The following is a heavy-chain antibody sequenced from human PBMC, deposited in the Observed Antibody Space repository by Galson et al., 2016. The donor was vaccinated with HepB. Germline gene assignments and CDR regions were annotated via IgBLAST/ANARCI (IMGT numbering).Heavy chain of an antibody. V-gene: IGHV3-23*01. CDR3: GKHGGFDY. Sequence: SLRLSCAASGFSFSNSGMSWVRQAPGRGLEWVSGITSSGDATHYADFVKGRFTISRDNSKNTLYLNMNNLTAGDTAIYYCGKHGGFDYWGQGALVTVSS. J-gene: IGHJ4*02. CDR1: GFSFSNSG. D-gene: IGHD3-16*01. CDR2: ITSSGDAT.